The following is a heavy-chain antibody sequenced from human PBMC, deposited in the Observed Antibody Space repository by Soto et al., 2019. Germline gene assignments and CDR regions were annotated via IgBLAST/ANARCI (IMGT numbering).Heavy chain of an antibody. J-gene: IGHJ4*02. CDR3: ARERPGIAFDY. CDR1: GFSFSDYN. Sequence: EVQLVESGGVLAQPGGSLRLSCGTSGFSFSDYNMNWVRQAPGKGLEWVSYITTSGSFTLYTDSVKGRFTISRDNAKSSLYLQMNSLRDEDTAVYYCARERPGIAFDYWGQGTLVTVSS. D-gene: IGHD1-26*01. V-gene: IGHV3-48*02. CDR2: ITTSGSFT.